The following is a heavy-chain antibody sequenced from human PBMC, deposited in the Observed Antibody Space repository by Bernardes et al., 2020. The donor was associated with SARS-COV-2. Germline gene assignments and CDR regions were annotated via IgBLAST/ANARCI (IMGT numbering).Heavy chain of an antibody. Sequence: GGSLRLSCAASGFTFSDYYMSWIRQAPGKGLEWVSYISSSGSTIYYADSVKGRFTISRDNAKNSLYLQMNSLRAEDTAVYYCAGAPRYDSSGYYYSVFDYWGQGTLVTVSS. V-gene: IGHV3-11*01. D-gene: IGHD3-22*01. CDR2: ISSSGSTI. CDR1: GFTFSDYY. CDR3: AGAPRYDSSGYYYSVFDY. J-gene: IGHJ4*02.